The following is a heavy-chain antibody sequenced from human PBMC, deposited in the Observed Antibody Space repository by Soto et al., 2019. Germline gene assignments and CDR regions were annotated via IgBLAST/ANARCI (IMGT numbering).Heavy chain of an antibody. V-gene: IGHV3-21*01. CDR3: ARVRAYSYGQGYGMDA. J-gene: IGHJ6*02. CDR2: ISSSSGCI. CDR1: GFTFSTYS. D-gene: IGHD5-18*01. Sequence: EVQLVESGGGLVKPGGSLRLSCAASGFTFSTYSMNWVRQAPGKGLEWVSSISSSSGCIYYADSVKGRFTISRDDAKNSLALQMNSQRAEDTAVYYCARVRAYSYGQGYGMDAWGQGTTVTVSS.